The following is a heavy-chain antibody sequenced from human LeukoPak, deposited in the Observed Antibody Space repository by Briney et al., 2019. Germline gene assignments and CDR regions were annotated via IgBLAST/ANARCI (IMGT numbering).Heavy chain of an antibody. Sequence: GGSLRLSCSTSGFSFTTYGMLWVRQAPGKGLEWVAFISYDGGKRYFADSVKGRFSLSRDNSASALFLDMDSLRTEDTAVYFCAKGLRWFGNFYFNFFDHWGQGILVTVSS. CDR2: ISYDGGKR. J-gene: IGHJ4*02. CDR3: AKGLRWFGNFYFNFFDH. D-gene: IGHD3-10*01. V-gene: IGHV3-30*18. CDR1: GFSFTTYG.